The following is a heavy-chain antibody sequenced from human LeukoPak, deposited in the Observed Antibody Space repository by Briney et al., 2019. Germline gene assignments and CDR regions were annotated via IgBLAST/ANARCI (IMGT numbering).Heavy chain of an antibody. D-gene: IGHD6-13*01. CDR3: AREGIAAADTLNYFDY. CDR2: ISSSGSTI. V-gene: IGHV3-48*03. Sequence: GGSLRLSCAASGFTFSSYEMNWVRQAPGKGLEWVSYISSSGSTIYYADSVKGRFTISRDNAKNSLYLQMNSLRAEDTAVYYCAREGIAAADTLNYFDYWGQGTLVTVSS. CDR1: GFTFSSYE. J-gene: IGHJ4*02.